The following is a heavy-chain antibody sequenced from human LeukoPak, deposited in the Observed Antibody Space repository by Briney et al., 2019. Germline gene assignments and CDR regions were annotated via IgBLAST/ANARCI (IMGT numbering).Heavy chain of an antibody. V-gene: IGHV3-23*01. D-gene: IGHD3-22*01. CDR3: SYSGLDSSGSRDY. J-gene: IGHJ4*02. CDR1: GFTFSSYG. CDR2: ISGSGSNT. Sequence: GGSLRLSCAASGFTFSSYGMTWVRQAPGKGLEWVSAISGSGSNTYYADSVKGRFTISRDNSKNTLYLQMNSLRAEDTAVYYCSYSGLDSSGSRDYWGQGTLVTVSS.